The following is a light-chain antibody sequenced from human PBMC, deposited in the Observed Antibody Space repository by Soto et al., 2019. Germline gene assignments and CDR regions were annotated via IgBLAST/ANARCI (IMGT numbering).Light chain of an antibody. Sequence: IGLTQSPGTLSLSPGEIATLSCRASQSVSSSYLAWYQQKPCQAPRLLIDGASSRATGIPDRFSGSGSGTDFTLTISRLEPEDFAVYYCQQYGSSGWTFGQGTNVEIK. CDR2: GAS. CDR3: QQYGSSGWT. J-gene: IGKJ1*01. CDR1: QSVSSSY. V-gene: IGKV3-20*01.